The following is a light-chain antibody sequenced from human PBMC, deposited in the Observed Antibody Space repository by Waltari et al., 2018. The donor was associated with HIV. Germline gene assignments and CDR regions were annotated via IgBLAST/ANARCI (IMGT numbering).Light chain of an antibody. CDR1: SLRRHY. V-gene: IGLV3-19*01. J-gene: IGLJ1*01. CDR2: GNN. CDR3: NSRDSSGDRV. Sequence: SSELTQDPAVSVALGQTVRITCQGDSLRRHYANWYQQKPGQAPVVVIYGNNNRPSGIPDRFSGSSSGNTASLTISGAHAEDEADYYCNSRDSSGDRVFGTGTKVTVL.